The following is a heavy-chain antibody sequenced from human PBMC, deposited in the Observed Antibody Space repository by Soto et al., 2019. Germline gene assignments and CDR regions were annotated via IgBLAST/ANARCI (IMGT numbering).Heavy chain of an antibody. Sequence: ASVKVSCKASGYTFTSYGISWVRQAPGQGLEWMGWISAYNGNTNYAQKLQGRVTMTTDTSTSTAYMELRSLRSDDTAVYYCARSPIVVVPAACDYWGQGTLVTVSS. CDR1: GYTFTSYG. CDR3: ARSPIVVVPAACDY. V-gene: IGHV1-18*01. J-gene: IGHJ4*02. D-gene: IGHD2-2*01. CDR2: ISAYNGNT.